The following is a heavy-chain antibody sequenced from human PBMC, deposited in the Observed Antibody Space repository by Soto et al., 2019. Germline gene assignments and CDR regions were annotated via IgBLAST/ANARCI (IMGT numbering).Heavy chain of an antibody. J-gene: IGHJ4*01. CDR3: AXXXXXXYVDTAMVDYF. D-gene: IGHD5-18*01. Sequence: QVQLVQSGAEVKKPGASVKVSCKASGYTFNTYSISWVRQAPGQGLEWMGWISGYNGDTHYAQKFQGRVTMTTDTSTSTAYMELRSLRSDDTAMYYCAXXXXXXYVDTAMVDYF. CDR2: ISGYNGDT. V-gene: IGHV1-18*01. CDR1: GYTFNTYS.